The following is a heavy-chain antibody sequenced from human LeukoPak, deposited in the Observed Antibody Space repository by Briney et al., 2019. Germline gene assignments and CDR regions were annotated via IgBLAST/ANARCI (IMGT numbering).Heavy chain of an antibody. CDR2: IYPGDSDT. CDR3: ARSYGCSSTRSCAFDI. CDR1: GYSFTSYW. J-gene: IGHJ3*02. V-gene: IGHV5-51*01. Sequence: GESLKISCKGSGYSFTSYWIGWVRQMPGKGLEWMGIIYPGDSDTRYSPSFQGQVTISADKSISTAYLQWSSLKASDTAMYYCARSYGCSSTRSCAFDIWGQGTMVTVSS. D-gene: IGHD2-2*01.